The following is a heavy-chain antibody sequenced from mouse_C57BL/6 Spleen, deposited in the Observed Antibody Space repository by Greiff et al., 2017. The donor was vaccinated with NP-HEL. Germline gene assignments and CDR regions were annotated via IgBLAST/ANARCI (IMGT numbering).Heavy chain of an antibody. D-gene: IGHD1-1*01. CDR1: GYTFTDYE. CDR2: IDPETGGT. V-gene: IGHV1-15*01. CDR3: TRYYGRVLDY. Sequence: QVQLQQSGAELVRPGASVTLSCKASGYTFTDYEMHWVKQTPVHGLEWIGAIDPETGGTAYTQKFKGKAILTADKSSSTAYMELRSLTSEDSAVYYCTRYYGRVLDYWGQGTTLTVSS. J-gene: IGHJ2*01.